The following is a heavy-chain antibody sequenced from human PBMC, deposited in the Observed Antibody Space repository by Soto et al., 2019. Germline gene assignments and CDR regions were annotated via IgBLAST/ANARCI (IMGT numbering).Heavy chain of an antibody. D-gene: IGHD1-26*01. CDR1: GFSLTTDRVG. V-gene: IGHV2-5*02. CDR2: IYWDDSK. J-gene: IGHJ5*02. Sequence: QITLKESGPTLVKPTQTLTLTCTFSGFSLTTDRVGVGWIRQPPGEALEWLAVIYWDDSKTYRPSLESSLTITKHTSKTPVALTMTNMDSLDTATYYCAHAYGGRSLSWGQGTLVTVSS. CDR3: AHAYGGRSLS.